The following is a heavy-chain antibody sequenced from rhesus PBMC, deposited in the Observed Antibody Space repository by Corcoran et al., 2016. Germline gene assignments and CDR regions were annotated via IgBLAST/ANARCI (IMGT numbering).Heavy chain of an antibody. J-gene: IGHJ4*01. Sequence: QVQLQESGPGLVKPSETLSLTCAVSGGSISDDYYWSWIRQPPGKGLEWIGYIDCSVGGTNYHPSLKNRVTISIDTSKNQFSLKLSSVTAAATAVYYCARGGYRQRNWGQGVLVTVSS. CDR3: ARGGYRQRN. V-gene: IGHV4-106*01. CDR2: IDCSVGGT. D-gene: IGHD6-13*01. CDR1: GGSISDDYY.